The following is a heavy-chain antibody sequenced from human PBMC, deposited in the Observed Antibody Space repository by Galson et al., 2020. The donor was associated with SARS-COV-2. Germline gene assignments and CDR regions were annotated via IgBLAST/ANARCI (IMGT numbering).Heavy chain of an antibody. CDR3: ARDKWTYDTTGFSDY. CDR2: ITAGGSYI. CDR1: GFTFSSYT. J-gene: IGHJ4*02. V-gene: IGHV3-21*01. D-gene: IGHD3-22*01. Sequence: NSGGSLRLSCAASGFTFSSYTMTWVRQAPGKGLEWVSSITAGGSYIYYAVSVRGRFTISRDNPKKSLYLQINNLRAEDTGVYFCARDKWTYDTTGFSDYWGQGTLVAVSS.